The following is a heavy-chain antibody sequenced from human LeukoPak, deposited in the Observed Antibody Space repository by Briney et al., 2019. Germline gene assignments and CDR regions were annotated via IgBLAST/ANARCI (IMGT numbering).Heavy chain of an antibody. D-gene: IGHD3-22*01. J-gene: IGHJ4*02. V-gene: IGHV4-59*08. CDR3: ARRNYYDSSGYYYYFDY. CDR2: IYYSGST. Sequence: SETLSLTCTVSGGSISSYYWSWIRQPPGKGLEWIGYIYYSGSTDYNPFLKSRVTISVDTSKNQFSLKLSSVTAADTAVYYCARRNYYDSSGYYYYFDYWGQGTPVTVSS. CDR1: GGSISSYY.